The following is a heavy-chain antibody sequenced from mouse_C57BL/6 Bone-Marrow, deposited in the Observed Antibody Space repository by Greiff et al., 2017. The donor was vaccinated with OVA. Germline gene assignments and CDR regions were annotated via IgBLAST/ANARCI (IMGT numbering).Heavy chain of an antibody. J-gene: IGHJ4*01. Sequence: QVQLKQPGAELVRPGTSVKLSCKASGYTFTSYWMHWVKQRPGQGLEWIGVIDPSDSYTNYTQKFKGKATLTVDTSSSTAYMQLSSLTSEDSAVYYGENYHYYGIYYCAMDYWGQGTSVTVSS. V-gene: IGHV1-59*01. CDR2: IDPSDSYT. D-gene: IGHD1-1*01. CDR3: ENYHYYGIYYCAMDY. CDR1: GYTFTSYW.